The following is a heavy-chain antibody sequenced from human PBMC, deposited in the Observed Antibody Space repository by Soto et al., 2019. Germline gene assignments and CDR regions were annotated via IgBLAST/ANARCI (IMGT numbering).Heavy chain of an antibody. CDR1: GDSISNLDYF. J-gene: IGHJ5*01. V-gene: IGHV4-30-4*01. D-gene: IGHD7-27*01. CDR2: IYKIATT. CDR3: ARGRYCLTGRCFPNWFDS. Sequence: SETLSLTCSVSGDSISNLDYFWAWIRQPPGQALEYIGYIYKIATTYYHPSFESRVAISVDTSKSQFSLNVTSVTAADTAVYFCARGRYCLTGRCFPNWFDSWGQGALVTVSS.